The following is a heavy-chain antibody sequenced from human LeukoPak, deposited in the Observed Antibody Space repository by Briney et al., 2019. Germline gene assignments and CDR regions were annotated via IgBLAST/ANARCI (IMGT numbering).Heavy chain of an antibody. CDR1: GGSISSYY. J-gene: IGHJ5*02. V-gene: IGHV4-4*09. Sequence: PSETLSLTCTVSGGSISSYYWSWIRQPPGKGLEWIGYIYTSGSTNYNPSLKSRVTISVDTFKNQFSLKLSSVTAADTAVYYCASNFYGSSENWFDPWGQGTLVTVSS. D-gene: IGHD3-10*01. CDR3: ASNFYGSSENWFDP. CDR2: IYTSGST.